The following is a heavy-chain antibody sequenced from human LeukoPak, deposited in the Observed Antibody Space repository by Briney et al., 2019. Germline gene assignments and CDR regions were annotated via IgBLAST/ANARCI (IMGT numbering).Heavy chain of an antibody. D-gene: IGHD3-3*01. CDR2: INHSGST. J-gene: IGHJ4*02. V-gene: IGHV4-34*01. Sequence: SETLSLTCAVYGGSFSGYYWSWIRQPPGKGLEWIGEINHSGSTNYNPSLKGRVTISVDTSKNQFSLKLSSVTAADTAVYYCASSNFWSGYYLNRYFDYWGQGTLVTVSS. CDR1: GGSFSGYY. CDR3: ASSNFWSGYYLNRYFDY.